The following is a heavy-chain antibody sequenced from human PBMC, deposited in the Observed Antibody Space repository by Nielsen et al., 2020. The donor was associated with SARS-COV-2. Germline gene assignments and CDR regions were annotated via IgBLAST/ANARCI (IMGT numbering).Heavy chain of an antibody. CDR2: IKSKGDHETT. Sequence: GGSLRLSCAASGFSFINAWMNWVRQAPGKGLEWVGRIKSKGDHETTDYGAPVTGRFTISRDDSKNTLYLQMNSLKTEDTAVYYCMAPLITTFGVVADYWGQGALVTVSS. CDR3: MAPLITTFGVVADY. J-gene: IGHJ4*02. CDR1: GFSFINAW. D-gene: IGHD3-3*01. V-gene: IGHV3-15*01.